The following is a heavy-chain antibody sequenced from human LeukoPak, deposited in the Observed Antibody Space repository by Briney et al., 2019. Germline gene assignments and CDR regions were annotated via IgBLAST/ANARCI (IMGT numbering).Heavy chain of an antibody. Sequence: PSETLSLTCTVSGYSISSGYDWGWIRQPPGKGLEWIGSIYHSGSTYYNPSLKSRVTISVDTSKNQFSLKLSSVTAADTAVYYCARVRGFRPVAGTKGDAFDIWGQGTIVTVS. D-gene: IGHD6-19*01. CDR1: GYSISSGYD. CDR2: IYHSGST. CDR3: ARVRGFRPVAGTKGDAFDI. J-gene: IGHJ3*02. V-gene: IGHV4-38-2*02.